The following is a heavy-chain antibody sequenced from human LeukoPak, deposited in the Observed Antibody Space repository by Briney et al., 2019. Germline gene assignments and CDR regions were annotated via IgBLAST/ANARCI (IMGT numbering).Heavy chain of an antibody. Sequence: ASVKVSCKASGYTFSGFYVHWVRQAPGQGLEWMGIIKVSGGRTEYAQKFQGRVTVTRDMSTSTVYMELNNLRSEDTAVYYCAREPPESYYFDNWGQGTTVTVSS. CDR2: IKVSGGRT. V-gene: IGHV1-46*01. J-gene: IGHJ4*02. CDR3: AREPPESYYFDN. CDR1: GYTFSGFY.